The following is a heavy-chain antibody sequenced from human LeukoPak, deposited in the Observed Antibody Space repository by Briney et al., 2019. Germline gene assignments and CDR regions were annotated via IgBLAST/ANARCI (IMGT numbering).Heavy chain of an antibody. V-gene: IGHV4-4*07. CDR2: IHTSGST. Sequence: GSLRLSCAASGFTVSSNYMSWVRQAPGKGLEWIGRIHTSGSTNYNPSLNSRVTMSVDTSKNQFSLKLSSVTAADTAVYYCARSPSSGYSYGLRFGLFDPWGQGTLVTVSS. CDR1: GFTVSSNY. CDR3: ARSPSSGYSYGLRFGLFDP. J-gene: IGHJ5*02. D-gene: IGHD5-18*01.